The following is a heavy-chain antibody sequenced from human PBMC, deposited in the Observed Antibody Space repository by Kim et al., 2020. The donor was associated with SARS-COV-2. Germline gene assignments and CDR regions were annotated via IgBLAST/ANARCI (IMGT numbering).Heavy chain of an antibody. Sequence: SETLSLTCTVSGGSISSYYWSWIRQPPGKGLEWIGYIYYSGSTNYNPSSKSRVTISVDTSNNQFSLKLSSVTATDTAVYYCARAHKPSYCSGGSCCSSVCWFDPWGQGTLVTVSS. D-gene: IGHD2-15*01. CDR3: ARAHKPSYCSGGSCCSSVCWFDP. J-gene: IGHJ5*02. CDR2: IYYSGST. V-gene: IGHV4-59*01. CDR1: GGSISSYY.